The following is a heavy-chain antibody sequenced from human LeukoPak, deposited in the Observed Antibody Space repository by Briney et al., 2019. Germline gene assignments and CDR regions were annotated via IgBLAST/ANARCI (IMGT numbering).Heavy chain of an antibody. CDR1: GFTFSSYA. J-gene: IGHJ4*02. CDR2: ISYDGSNK. CDR3: AKDALRLVQAHFDY. V-gene: IGHV3-30-3*01. Sequence: GGSLRLSCAASGFTFSSYAMHWVRQAPGKGLEWVAVISYDGSNKYYADSVKGRFTISRDNSKNTLYLQMNSLRAEDTAVYYCAKDALRLVQAHFDYWGQGTLVTVSS. D-gene: IGHD6-19*01.